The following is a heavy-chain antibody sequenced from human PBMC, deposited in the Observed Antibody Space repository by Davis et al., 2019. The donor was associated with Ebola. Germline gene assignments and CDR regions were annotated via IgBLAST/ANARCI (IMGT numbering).Heavy chain of an antibody. CDR3: AGLSPLGTTVDY. J-gene: IGHJ4*02. CDR1: GGSVSTSYS. Sequence: PSETLSLTCGVSGGSVSTSYSWGWVRQPPGKGLEWIVGVFSTGNSYYNPSPKSRVTISVETSTKQFSLRLSSVTAADTAIYYCAGLSPLGTTVDYWGQGTLVTVSS. D-gene: IGHD1-7*01. V-gene: IGHV4-39*01. CDR2: VFSTGNS.